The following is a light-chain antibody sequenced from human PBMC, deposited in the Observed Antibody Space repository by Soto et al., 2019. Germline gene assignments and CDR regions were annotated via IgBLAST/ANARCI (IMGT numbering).Light chain of an antibody. CDR1: SSDVGGYNY. V-gene: IGLV2-8*01. Sequence: QSALTQPPSASGSPGQSVTISCTGTSSDVGGYNYVSWYQQHPGKVPKLMIYEVNKRPSGVPDRFSGSKSGNTASLTISGLQAEDEADYYCCSYAGSYIPYVFGTGTKLTVL. CDR2: EVN. J-gene: IGLJ1*01. CDR3: CSYAGSYIPYV.